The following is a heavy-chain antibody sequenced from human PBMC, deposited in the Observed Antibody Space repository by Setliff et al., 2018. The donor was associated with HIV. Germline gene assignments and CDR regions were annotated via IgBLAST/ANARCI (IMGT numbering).Heavy chain of an antibody. J-gene: IGHJ6*03. D-gene: IGHD3-10*01. V-gene: IGHV4-34*01. CDR2: INHRGTT. CDR3: ARGVILLRAVVAQSVYCYMDV. CDR1: GASFSGNC. Sequence: ETLSLTCGVSGASFSGNCWVWLRQSPGKGLEWIGQINHRGTTNYNASLQSRLAISMDVSKNQFSLRLNSVTAADTSKYFCARGVILLRAVVAQSVYCYMDVWGTGTTVTVSS.